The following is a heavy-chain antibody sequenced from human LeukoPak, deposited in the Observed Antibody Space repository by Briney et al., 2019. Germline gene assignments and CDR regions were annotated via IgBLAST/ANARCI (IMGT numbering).Heavy chain of an antibody. D-gene: IGHD1-26*01. J-gene: IGHJ4*02. CDR2: ISYDGSNK. CDR3: ARDPEWELLLDY. V-gene: IGHV3-30-3*01. CDR1: GFTFSSYA. Sequence: GRSLRLSCAASGFTFSSYAMHWVRQAPGKGLEWVAVISYDGSNKYYADSVKGQFTISRDNSKNTLYLQMNSLRAEDTAVYYCARDPEWELLLDYWGQGTLVTVSS.